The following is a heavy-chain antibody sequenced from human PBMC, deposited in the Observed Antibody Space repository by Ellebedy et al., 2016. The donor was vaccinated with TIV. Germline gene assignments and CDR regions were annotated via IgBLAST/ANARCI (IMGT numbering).Heavy chain of an antibody. V-gene: IGHV3-15*01. J-gene: IGHJ4*02. CDR2: IKSKADGGTT. CDR1: GFTFRNAW. CDR3: TTTSGWYKVFDY. Sequence: PGGSLRLSCAASGFTFRNAWMSWVRQAPGKGLEWVGRIKSKADGGTTDYAAPVNGRFTISRDDSKNTLYLQMNSLKTEDTAVYYCTTTSGWYKVFDYWGQGTLVTVSS. D-gene: IGHD6-19*01.